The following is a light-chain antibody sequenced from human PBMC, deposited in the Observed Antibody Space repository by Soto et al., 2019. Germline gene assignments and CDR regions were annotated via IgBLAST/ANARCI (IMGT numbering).Light chain of an antibody. Sequence: EIVLTQSPGTLSVPLGETATLSCRASQTVSSNYVAWYQQKPGQAPRLLIYGATNRATGVPANFSGGGSGTAFTLTIFSLEPEDTALYSCQQYGSSPPTFGGGTKVESK. CDR1: QTVSSNY. CDR2: GAT. J-gene: IGKJ4*01. V-gene: IGKV3-20*01. CDR3: QQYGSSPPT.